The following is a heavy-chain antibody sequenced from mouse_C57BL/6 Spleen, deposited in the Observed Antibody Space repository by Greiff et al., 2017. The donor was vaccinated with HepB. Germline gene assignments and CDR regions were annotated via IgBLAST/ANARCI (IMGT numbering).Heavy chain of an antibody. CDR2: IHPNSGST. V-gene: IGHV1-64*01. Sequence: VQLQQPGAELVKPGASVKLSCKASGYTFTSYWMHWVKQRPGQGLEWIGMIHPNSGSTNYNEKFKSKATLTVDKSSSTAYMQLSSLTSEDSAVYYCARYGNYPRRYFDYWGQGTTLTVSS. D-gene: IGHD2-1*01. CDR3: ARYGNYPRRYFDY. J-gene: IGHJ2*01. CDR1: GYTFTSYW.